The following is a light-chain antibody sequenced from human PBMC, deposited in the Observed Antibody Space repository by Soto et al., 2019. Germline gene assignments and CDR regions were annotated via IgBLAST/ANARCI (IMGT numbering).Light chain of an antibody. V-gene: IGKV1-5*03. J-gene: IGKJ1*01. CDR2: KAY. CDR3: QQYNNYWT. Sequence: DIQMTQSPSTLSASVGDRVTITCRASQSISNWLAWYQQKPGKAPKLLIYKAYSLESGVPSRFSGSGSGTEFTLTIISLQPDDFATYYCQQYNNYWTFGQGTKVEIK. CDR1: QSISNW.